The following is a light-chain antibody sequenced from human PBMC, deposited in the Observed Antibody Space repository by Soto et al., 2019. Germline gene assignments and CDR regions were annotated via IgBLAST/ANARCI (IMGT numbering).Light chain of an antibody. Sequence: EIVMTQSPATLSVSPGERASLSCRASQSVSSNLAWYQYTPGQAPRLLIYGASTRATGIPARFSGSGSGTEFTLTISSLQSEDFAVYYCQQYNNWPPWTFDQGTKVEIK. J-gene: IGKJ1*01. CDR1: QSVSSN. CDR2: GAS. CDR3: QQYNNWPPWT. V-gene: IGKV3-15*01.